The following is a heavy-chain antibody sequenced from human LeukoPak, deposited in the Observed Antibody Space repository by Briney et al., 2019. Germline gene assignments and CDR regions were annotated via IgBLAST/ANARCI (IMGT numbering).Heavy chain of an antibody. J-gene: IGHJ5*02. D-gene: IGHD2-2*02. CDR2: ISWNSGSI. CDR3: AKGLSINWFDP. Sequence: PGRSLRLSCAASGFTFDDYAMHWVRQAPGKGLEWVSGISWNSGSIGYADSVKGRFTISRDNAKNSLYLQMNSLRAEDTAVYYCAKGLSINWFDPRGQGTLVTVSS. V-gene: IGHV3-9*01. CDR1: GFTFDDYA.